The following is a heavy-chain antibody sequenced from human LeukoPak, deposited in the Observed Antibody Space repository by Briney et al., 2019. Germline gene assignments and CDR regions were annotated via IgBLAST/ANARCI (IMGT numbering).Heavy chain of an antibody. J-gene: IGHJ4*02. CDR3: ATRGYSYSSFDY. Sequence: GGSLRLSCAASGFTVSSNYMSWVRQAPGKGLEWVSIIYSGGSTYYADSVKGRFTIFRDNSKNTLYLQMNSLRAEDTAVYYCATRGYSYSSFDYWGQGTLVTVSS. V-gene: IGHV3-53*01. CDR1: GFTVSSNY. CDR2: IYSGGST. D-gene: IGHD5-18*01.